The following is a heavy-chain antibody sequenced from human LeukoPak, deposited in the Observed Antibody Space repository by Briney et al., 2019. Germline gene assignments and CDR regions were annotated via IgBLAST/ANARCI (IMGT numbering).Heavy chain of an antibody. CDR3: AKAGRRGYSSSWFDY. CDR1: GFTFSDYA. D-gene: IGHD6-13*01. V-gene: IGHV3-23*01. CDR2: INGRGGST. Sequence: GGSLRLSCAASGFTSGFTFSDYAMDWVRQAPGKGLEWVSTINGRGGSTDYADSVKGRFTISRDNSKNTLYLQMHSLRAEDTAVYYCAKAGRRGYSSSWFDYWGQGTLVTVSS. J-gene: IGHJ4*02.